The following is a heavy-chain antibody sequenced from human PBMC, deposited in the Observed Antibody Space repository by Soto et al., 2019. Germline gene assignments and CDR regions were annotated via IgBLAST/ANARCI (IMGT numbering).Heavy chain of an antibody. CDR3: ARRWGEGRVDY. CDR2: IYHSGNT. V-gene: IGHV4-4*02. CDR1: GGSISSSNW. D-gene: IGHD3-10*01. J-gene: IGHJ4*02. Sequence: QVQLQESGPGLVKPSGTLSLTCAVSGGSISSSNWWSWARQPPGKGLEWIGEIYHSGNTNYNPSLKSRVTMAVDKCRNPFSLRLSSVTAADTAVYYCARRWGEGRVDYWGQGTLVTVSS.